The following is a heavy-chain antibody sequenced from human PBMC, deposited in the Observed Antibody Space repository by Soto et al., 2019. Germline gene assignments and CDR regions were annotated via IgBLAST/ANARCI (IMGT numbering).Heavy chain of an antibody. CDR2: IYYNGNT. Sequence: QVLLQESGPGLVKPSETLSLTCSVSGGSISNHYWSWIRQPPGKGLEWIGYIYYNGNTNYNPSLKSRVTMSVDTSRNQISLKLTTVTAADTAVYYCTRANWYSEYWGQGTLVTVSS. V-gene: IGHV4-59*11. D-gene: IGHD7-27*01. CDR1: GGSISNHY. J-gene: IGHJ4*02. CDR3: TRANWYSEY.